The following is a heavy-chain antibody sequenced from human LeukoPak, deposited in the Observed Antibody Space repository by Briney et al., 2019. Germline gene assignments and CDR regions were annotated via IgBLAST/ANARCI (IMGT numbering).Heavy chain of an antibody. V-gene: IGHV3-23*01. D-gene: IGHD3-22*01. CDR2: SSSSDDGK. CDR1: GLSLNNYA. CDR3: AKDPTHYRVWDDYDSTVLSY. Sequence: GGSLRLSCTASGLSLNNYAMSWVRQVPGKGLEWVSASSSSDDGKWYAESVRGRFTISRDTSKNTVYLQMNSLRAEDTAVYYCAKDPTHYRVWDDYDSTVLSYWGQGTLVTVSS. J-gene: IGHJ4*02.